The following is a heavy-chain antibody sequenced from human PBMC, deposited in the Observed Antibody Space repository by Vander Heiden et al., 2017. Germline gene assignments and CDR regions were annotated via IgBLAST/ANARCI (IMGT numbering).Heavy chain of an antibody. J-gene: IGHJ5*01. CDR3: ARLGGATLTTSYFDS. V-gene: IGHV5-51*01. D-gene: IGHD4-17*01. CDR1: GYDFRGYW. Sequence: EVQLVRSGAEVKKSGESLKISCKGFGYDFRGYWMGWVRQMPGKGLEWMGIIFPGDSQTRHSPSFQGQVTVSVDKSFNTAYLQWSSLQASDTAMYYCARLGGATLTTSYFDSWGQGTLVTVSS. CDR2: IFPGDSQT.